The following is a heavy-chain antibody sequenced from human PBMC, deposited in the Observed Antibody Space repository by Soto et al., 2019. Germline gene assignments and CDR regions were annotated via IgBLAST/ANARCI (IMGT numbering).Heavy chain of an antibody. CDR3: ARRPASAYYYYGMDV. CDR2: ISYDGSNK. J-gene: IGHJ6*02. CDR1: GFTFSSYA. V-gene: IGHV3-30-3*01. D-gene: IGHD2-2*01. Sequence: GGSLRLSCAASGFTFSSYAMHWVRRAPGKGLEWVAVISYDGSNKYYADSVKGRFTISRDNSKNTLYLQMNSLRAEDTAVYYCARRPASAYYYYGMDVWGQGTTVTVSS.